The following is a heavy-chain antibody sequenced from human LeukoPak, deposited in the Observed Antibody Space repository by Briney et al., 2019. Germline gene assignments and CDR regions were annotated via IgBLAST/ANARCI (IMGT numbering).Heavy chain of an antibody. Sequence: GSLHASCKPSGYTLTRFDINWVRQATGQGREWMGWMNPNRGNAASAQKLQGRVTMTRNTSISTAYIELSSLRSEDTAVYYCARGRPRIAGTTRAFHFDYWGEGTLVTVSS. CDR3: ARGRPRIAGTTRAFHFDY. V-gene: IGHV1-8*01. J-gene: IGHJ4*02. CDR1: GYTLTRFD. D-gene: IGHD1-7*01. CDR2: MNPNRGNA.